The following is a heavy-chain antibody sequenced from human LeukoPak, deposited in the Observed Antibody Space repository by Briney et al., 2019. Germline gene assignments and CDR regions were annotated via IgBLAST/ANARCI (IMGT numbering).Heavy chain of an antibody. CDR1: GGSISSYY. J-gene: IGHJ4*02. D-gene: IGHD5-18*01. Sequence: SETLSLTCTVSGGSISSYYWSWIRQPPGKGLEWIGYIYYTGSTNYNPSLKSRVSISMDTSKNQFSLKLSSVTAADTAVYYCARVARLRTWIQNDYWGQGTLVTVSS. V-gene: IGHV4-59*01. CDR3: ARVARLRTWIQNDY. CDR2: IYYTGST.